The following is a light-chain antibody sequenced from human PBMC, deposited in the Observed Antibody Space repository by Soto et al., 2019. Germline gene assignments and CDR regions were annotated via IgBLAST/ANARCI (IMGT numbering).Light chain of an antibody. CDR3: QQYNSFWT. CDR1: QSVSNW. CDR2: KAS. V-gene: IGKV1-5*03. Sequence: DIQMTQSPSTLSAFVGDRVTITCRASQSVSNWLALYQQKPGKAPKLLIYKASSLESGVPSRFSGSGSGTEFTLTISSLQPDDFATYYCQQYNSFWTLGQGTKVDIK. J-gene: IGKJ1*01.